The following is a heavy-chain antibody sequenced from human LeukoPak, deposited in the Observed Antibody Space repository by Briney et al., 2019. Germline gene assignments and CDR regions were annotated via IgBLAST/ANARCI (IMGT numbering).Heavy chain of an antibody. Sequence: SETLSLTCTVSGGSISSYYWSWIRQPPGKGLEWIGYIYYSGSTNYNPSLKSRVTISVDTSKNQFSLQLNSLSPEDTAVYYCARELAADGTFDYWGQGTLVTVSS. CDR1: GGSISSYY. CDR2: IYYSGST. J-gene: IGHJ4*02. D-gene: IGHD6-13*01. CDR3: ARELAADGTFDY. V-gene: IGHV4-59*12.